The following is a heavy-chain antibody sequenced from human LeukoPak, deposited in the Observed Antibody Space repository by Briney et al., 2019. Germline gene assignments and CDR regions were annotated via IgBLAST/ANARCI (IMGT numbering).Heavy chain of an antibody. J-gene: IGHJ4*02. CDR3: ARGTSSWYFFGYYFDY. D-gene: IGHD6-13*01. V-gene: IGHV4-59*01. CDR1: GXXXXYY. Sequence: GXXXXYYWSWIRQPPGKGLEWIGYIYYSGSTNYNPSLKSRVTISVDTSKNQFSLKLSSVTAADTAVYYCARGTSSWYFFGYYFDYWGQGTLVTVSS. CDR2: IYYSGST.